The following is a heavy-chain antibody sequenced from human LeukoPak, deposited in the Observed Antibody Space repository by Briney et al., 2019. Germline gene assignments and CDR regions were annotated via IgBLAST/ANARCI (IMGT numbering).Heavy chain of an antibody. CDR3: ARDPYSGNYGNYYYYYMDV. J-gene: IGHJ6*03. Sequence: MASETLSLTCTVSGGSISSSSYYWGWIRQPPGKGLERIGSIYYSGSTYYNPSLKSRVTISVDTSKNQFSLKLSSVTAADTAVYYCARDPYSGNYGNYYYYYMDVWGKGTTVTISS. V-gene: IGHV4-39*07. CDR1: GGSISSSSYY. CDR2: IYYSGST. D-gene: IGHD1-26*01.